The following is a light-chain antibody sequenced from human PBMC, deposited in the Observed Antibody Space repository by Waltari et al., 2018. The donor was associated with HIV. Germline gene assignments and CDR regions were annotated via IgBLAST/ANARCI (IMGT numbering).Light chain of an antibody. J-gene: IGKJ2*01. CDR3: QQYNNWPPYT. V-gene: IGKV3-15*01. CDR1: QSVRSN. CDR2: DAS. Sequence: EIVMTQSPATLSVSPGERATLSCRASQSVRSNLAWYHQKPGQATRLVIYDASTRATGIPARFSGSGSGTEFTLTISSLQSEDFAVYYCQQYNNWPPYTFGQGTKLEIK.